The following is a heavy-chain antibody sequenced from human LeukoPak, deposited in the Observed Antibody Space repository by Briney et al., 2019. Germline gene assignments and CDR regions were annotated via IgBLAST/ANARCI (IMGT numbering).Heavy chain of an antibody. V-gene: IGHV5-51*01. CDR1: GYSFTSYW. CDR2: IYPGDSDT. CDR3: ARHCSSTSCYLRAFDI. D-gene: IGHD2-2*01. Sequence: GESLKISCKGSGYSFTSYWIGWVRQMPGKGLEWMGIIYPGDSDTRYSPSFQGQVTISADKSISTAYLQWSSLKASDTAMYYCARHCSSTSCYLRAFDIWGQGTMVTVSS. J-gene: IGHJ3*02.